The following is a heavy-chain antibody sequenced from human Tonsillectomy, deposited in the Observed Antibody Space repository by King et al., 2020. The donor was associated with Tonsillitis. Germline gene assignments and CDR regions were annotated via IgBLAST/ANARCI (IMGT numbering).Heavy chain of an antibody. CDR2: IYSSGTT. CDR1: GDSISSDSYS. CDR3: ARDLSRGGWSPLGY. D-gene: IGHD6-19*01. J-gene: IGHJ4*02. V-gene: IGHV4-61*02. Sequence: VQLQESGPRLVKPSQPLSLTCTVSGDSISSDSYSWSWIRRPAGEGLEWIGRIYSSGTTVYNPSLESRVTMSVDTSKNQFSLKLSSGTAADPAVYYCARDLSRGGWSPLGYWGQGTLVTVSS.